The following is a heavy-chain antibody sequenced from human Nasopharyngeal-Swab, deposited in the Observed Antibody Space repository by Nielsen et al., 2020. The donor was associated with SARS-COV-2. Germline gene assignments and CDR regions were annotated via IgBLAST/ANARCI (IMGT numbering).Heavy chain of an antibody. CDR1: GGSISSSSYY. CDR3: ARAMTNPDWFDP. V-gene: IGHV4-39*07. CDR2: IYYSGST. J-gene: IGHJ5*02. Sequence: SETLSLTCTVSGGSISSSSYYWGWIRQPPGKGLEWIGSIYYSGSTYYNPSLKSRVTISVDTSKNQFSLKLSSVTAADTAVYYCARAMTNPDWFDPWGQGTLVTVSS.